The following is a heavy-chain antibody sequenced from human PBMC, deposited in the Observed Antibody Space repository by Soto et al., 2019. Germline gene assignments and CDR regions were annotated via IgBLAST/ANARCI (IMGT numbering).Heavy chain of an antibody. V-gene: IGHV3-30*03. CDR2: ISHDGGNK. J-gene: IGHJ4*02. CDR3: ARLPKGSLVTA. D-gene: IGHD2-21*02. Sequence: QVQLVESGGGVVQPGGALRLSCAASGFTFSSTGMHWVRQAPGKGLEWVAVISHDGGNKYYGDSVKGRFTISRDNSKNSVFLRMDSLRDDDTAMYYCARLPKGSLVTAWGQGTLVTVSS. CDR1: GFTFSSTG.